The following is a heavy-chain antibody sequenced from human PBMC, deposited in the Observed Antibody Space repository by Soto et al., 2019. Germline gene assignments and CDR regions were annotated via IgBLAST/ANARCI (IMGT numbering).Heavy chain of an antibody. CDR1: GFAFGGFT. J-gene: IGHJ4*02. CDR3: TRGGVGTTGSCDF. Sequence: VQVLESGGGLVQPGGSLRLSCSVSGFAFGGFTMTWVRQAPGKGLEWVSSISGSAARTYYPDSVQGRFTISRDNSKSTLYLQMNSLRVEDTDGYYCTRGGVGTTGSCDFWGQGTLVAVSS. V-gene: IGHV3-23*01. D-gene: IGHD6-13*01. CDR2: ISGSAART.